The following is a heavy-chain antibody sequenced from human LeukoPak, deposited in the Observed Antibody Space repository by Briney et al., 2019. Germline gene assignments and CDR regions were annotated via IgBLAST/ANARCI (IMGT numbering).Heavy chain of an antibody. CDR3: ARQPYGSWSYGMDV. Sequence: KAGESLKISCTGSGYRFTSYWIGWVRQMPGKGLEWMGIVDPGDSDSRYSPSFQGQVTISADKSLSTAYLQWSSLKASDTAIYYCARQPYGSWSYGMDVWGKGTTVTVSS. D-gene: IGHD3-10*01. V-gene: IGHV5-51*01. J-gene: IGHJ6*04. CDR2: VDPGDSDS. CDR1: GYRFTSYW.